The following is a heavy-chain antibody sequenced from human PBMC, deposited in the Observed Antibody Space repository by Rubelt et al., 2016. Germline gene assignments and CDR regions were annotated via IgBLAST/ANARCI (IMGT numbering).Heavy chain of an antibody. D-gene: IGHD3-22*01. CDR3: ASDADYYESSGYYPY. J-gene: IGHJ4*02. V-gene: IGHV1-18*01. CDR1: GYTFTSYG. Sequence: QVQLVQSGAEVKKPGASVKVSCKASGYTFTSYGISWVRQAPGQGLEWMGWISAYNGNTNYAQKLQGGGNMNTDTSTSTGYMELRSLRADDTAVYYCASDADYYESSGYYPYWGQGTLVTVSS. CDR2: ISAYNGNT.